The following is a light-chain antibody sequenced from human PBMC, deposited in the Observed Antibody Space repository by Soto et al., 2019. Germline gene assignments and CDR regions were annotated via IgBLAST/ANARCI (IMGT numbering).Light chain of an antibody. CDR1: ESLVYSDGDTY. CDR2: KIS. J-gene: IGKJ2*01. CDR3: MQTTQLPGS. Sequence: IVLTQTPLSSPVTLGQPASISCRSTESLVYSDGDTYLSWLQQRPGQPPRLLISKISNRLSGVGDXXSGSGSGTDFTLKISRVEAEDAGIYYCMQTTQLPGSFGQGTKLEIK. V-gene: IGKV2-24*01.